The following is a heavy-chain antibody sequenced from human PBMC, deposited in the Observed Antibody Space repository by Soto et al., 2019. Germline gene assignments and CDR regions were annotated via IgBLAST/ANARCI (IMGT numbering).Heavy chain of an antibody. CDR3: ATLDIVATTAFDY. CDR1: GYTLTELS. D-gene: IGHD5-12*01. CDR2: FDPEDGET. V-gene: IGHV1-24*01. Sequence: ASVKVSCKVSGYTLTELSMHWVRQAPGKGLEWMGGFDPEDGETIYAQKFQGRVTMTEDTSSDTAYMELSSLRSEDTAVYYCATLDIVATTAFDYWGQGTLVTVSS. J-gene: IGHJ4*02.